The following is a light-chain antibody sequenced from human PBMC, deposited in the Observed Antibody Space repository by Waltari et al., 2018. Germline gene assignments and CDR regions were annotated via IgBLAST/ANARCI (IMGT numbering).Light chain of an antibody. Sequence: EIVLTQSPGTLSLSPGERATLSCRASQSVSSSYLAWYQQKPGQAPRLLIYGASSRATGIPDRFSGSGSGTEFTLTISRLEPEDFAVYYCQQSYTTPYTFGQGTKLEI. J-gene: IGKJ2*01. CDR1: QSVSSSY. CDR2: GAS. CDR3: QQSYTTPYT. V-gene: IGKV3-20*01.